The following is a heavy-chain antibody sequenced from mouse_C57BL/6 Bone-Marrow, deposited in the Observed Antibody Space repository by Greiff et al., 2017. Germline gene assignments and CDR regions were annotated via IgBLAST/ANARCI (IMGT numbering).Heavy chain of an antibody. CDR3: ARRGSYYYGSSYGD. D-gene: IGHD1-1*01. Sequence: VQLQQPGAELVKPGASVKLSCKASGYTFTSYWMHWVKQRPGQGLEWIGMIHPNSGSTNYNEKFKSKATMTVDTSSSTAYMQLSSLTSEDSAVYYWARRGSYYYGSSYGDWGQGTTLTVSS. CDR2: IHPNSGST. CDR1: GYTFTSYW. J-gene: IGHJ2*01. V-gene: IGHV1-64*01.